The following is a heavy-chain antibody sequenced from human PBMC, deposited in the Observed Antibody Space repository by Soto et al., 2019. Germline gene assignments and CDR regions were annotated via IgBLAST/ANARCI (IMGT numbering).Heavy chain of an antibody. V-gene: IGHV4-4*07. J-gene: IGHJ4*02. D-gene: IGHD1-26*01. CDR2: IYTSGTT. Sequence: QVQLQESGPGLVKPSETLSLTCTVSGGSINGYYWTWIRQPAGKGLEWIGRIYTSGTTSYNPSLKSRVTMSLDTSKNQFSLRLTSVTAADMAVYYCARDSVGISSPGVYWGRGTLVTVSS. CDR1: GGSINGYY. CDR3: ARDSVGISSPGVY.